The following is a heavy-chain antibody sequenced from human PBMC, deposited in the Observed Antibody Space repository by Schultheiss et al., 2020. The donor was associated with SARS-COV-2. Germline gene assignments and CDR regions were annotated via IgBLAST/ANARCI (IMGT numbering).Heavy chain of an antibody. V-gene: IGHV3-23*01. CDR1: GFTFSSYA. CDR3: AKDLTLYGPPDQYGMDV. CDR2: ISGSGGST. J-gene: IGHJ6*02. Sequence: GGSLRLSCAASGFTFSSYAMSWVRQAPGKGLEWVSAISGSGGSTYYADSVKGRFTISRDNSKNTLYLQMNSLRAEDTAVYYCAKDLTLYGPPDQYGMDVWGQGTTVTVSS. D-gene: IGHD2-8*01.